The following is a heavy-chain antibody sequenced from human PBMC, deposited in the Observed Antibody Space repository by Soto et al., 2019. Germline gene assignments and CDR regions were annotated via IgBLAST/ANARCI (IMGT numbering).Heavy chain of an antibody. D-gene: IGHD3-9*01. CDR3: ASELDDILTGPYFDY. CDR2: ISSSSSTI. CDR1: GFTFYSYS. Sequence: PGGSTRLSCAASGFTFYSYSMNWVRQAPGKGLEWVSYISSSSSTIYYADSVKGRFTISRDNAKNSLYLQMNSLRAEDTAVYYCASELDDILTGPYFDYWGQGTLVTVSS. J-gene: IGHJ4*02. V-gene: IGHV3-48*01.